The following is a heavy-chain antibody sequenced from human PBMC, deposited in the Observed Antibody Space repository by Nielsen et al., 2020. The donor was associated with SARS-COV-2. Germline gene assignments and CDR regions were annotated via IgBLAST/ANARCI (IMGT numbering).Heavy chain of an antibody. D-gene: IGHD6-13*01. CDR2: IYYSGST. CDR3: ARGPYSSSSGSEGWFQH. J-gene: IGHJ1*01. Sequence: SETLSLTCTVSGGSISSSSYYWGWIRQPPGKGLEWIGSIYYSGSTYYNPSLKSRVTISVDTSKNQFSLKLSSVTAADTAVYYCARGPYSSSSGSEGWFQHWGQGTLVTVSS. CDR1: GGSISSSSYY. V-gene: IGHV4-39*01.